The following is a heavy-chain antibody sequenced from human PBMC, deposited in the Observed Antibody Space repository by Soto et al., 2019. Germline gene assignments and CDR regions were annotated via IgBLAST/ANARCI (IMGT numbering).Heavy chain of an antibody. J-gene: IGHJ4*02. CDR2: ISYDGNNK. V-gene: IGHV3-30-3*01. D-gene: IGHD2-21*02. Sequence: QVQLVESGGGVVQPGRSLRLSCAASGFTFSDSVMHWVRQAPGKGLEWVAVISYDGNNKYYADSVKGRFTISRDKSRNTLYLQVNSLRAEDTAVYFCARGWAVVTSPGDYWGQGTLVTVSS. CDR3: ARGWAVVTSPGDY. CDR1: GFTFSDSV.